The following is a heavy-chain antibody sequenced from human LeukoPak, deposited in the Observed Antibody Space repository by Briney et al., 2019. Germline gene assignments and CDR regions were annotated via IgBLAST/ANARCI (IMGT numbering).Heavy chain of an antibody. V-gene: IGHV3-33*01. Sequence: GGSLRLSCAGSGFTFGGYGMHWFRQTPGKGLEWVAVIAYDGSRAFYADSVKGRFTISRDNSKNTMSVQMDDLRAEDTAVYYCTRYNNDRFDYWGQGTLVTVSS. CDR3: TRYNNDRFDY. CDR2: IAYDGSRA. J-gene: IGHJ4*02. CDR1: GFTFGGYG. D-gene: IGHD1-14*01.